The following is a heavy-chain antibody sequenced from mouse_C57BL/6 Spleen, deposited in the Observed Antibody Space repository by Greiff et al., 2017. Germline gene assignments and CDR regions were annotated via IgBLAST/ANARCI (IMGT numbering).Heavy chain of an antibody. Sequence: QVHVKQSGAELVKPGASVKISCKASGYAFSSYWMNWVKQRPGKGLEWIGQIYPGDGDTNYNGKFKGKATLTADKSSSTAYMQLSSLTSEDSAVYFCARERDWDYFDYWGQGTTLTVSS. CDR1: GYAFSSYW. CDR3: ARERDWDYFDY. CDR2: IYPGDGDT. V-gene: IGHV1-80*01. D-gene: IGHD4-1*01. J-gene: IGHJ2*01.